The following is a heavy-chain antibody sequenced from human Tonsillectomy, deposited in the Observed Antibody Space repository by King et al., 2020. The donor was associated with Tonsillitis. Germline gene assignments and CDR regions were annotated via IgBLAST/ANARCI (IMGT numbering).Heavy chain of an antibody. CDR1: GYTFTSYD. CDR2: MNPNSGNT. J-gene: IGHJ4*02. V-gene: IGHV1-8*01. CDR3: ARVNRPGSWGRASAY. Sequence: QVQLVESGAEVKKPGASVKVSCKASGYTFTSYDIDWVRQATGQGLEWMGCMNPNSGNTGYAQKFQGRVTMTRNTSISTAYMELSSLRSEDTAGYYCARVNRPGSWGRASAYWGQGTLVTVSS. D-gene: IGHD6-25*01.